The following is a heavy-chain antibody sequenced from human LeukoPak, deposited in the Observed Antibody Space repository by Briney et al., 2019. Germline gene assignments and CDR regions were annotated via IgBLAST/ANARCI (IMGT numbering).Heavy chain of an antibody. J-gene: IGHJ3*02. V-gene: IGHV3-9*01. D-gene: IGHD4-17*01. Sequence: PGGSLRLSCAASGFTFDDYAMHWVRQAPGKGLEWVSGISWNSGSIGYADSVKGRFTTSRDNAKNSLYLQMNSLRAEDTALYYCAKDTGDYFAFDIWGQGTMVTVSS. CDR1: GFTFDDYA. CDR3: AKDTGDYFAFDI. CDR2: ISWNSGSI.